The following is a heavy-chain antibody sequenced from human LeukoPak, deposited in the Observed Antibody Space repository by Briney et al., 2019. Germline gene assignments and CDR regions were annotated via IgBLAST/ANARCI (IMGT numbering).Heavy chain of an antibody. D-gene: IGHD2-2*01. CDR1: GYTFTSYD. J-gene: IGHJ6*03. CDR2: MNPNSGNT. V-gene: IGHV1-8*01. Sequence: ASVKVSCKASGYTFTSYDVNWVRQATGQGLEWMGWMNPNSGNTGYAQKFQGRVTMTRNTSISTAYMELSSLRSEDTAVYFCARKGPANYYYYYMDVWGKGTTVTVSS. CDR3: ARKGPANYYYYYMDV.